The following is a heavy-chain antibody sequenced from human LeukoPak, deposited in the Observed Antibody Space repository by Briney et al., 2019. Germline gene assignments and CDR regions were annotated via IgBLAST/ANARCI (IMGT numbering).Heavy chain of an antibody. Sequence: SGTLSLTCAVSGGSITSGNWWTWVRQSPGKGLEWIGEIHHGGTTNYNPSLKSRVTTSVDKSKNQFSLKLNSVTAADTAVYYCAKKDYYYMDVWGKGTTVTVSS. CDR2: IHHGGTT. CDR3: AKKDYYYMDV. J-gene: IGHJ6*03. V-gene: IGHV4-4*02. CDR1: GGSITSGNW.